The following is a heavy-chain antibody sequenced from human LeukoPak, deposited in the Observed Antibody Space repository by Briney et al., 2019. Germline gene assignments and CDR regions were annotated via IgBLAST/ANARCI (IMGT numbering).Heavy chain of an antibody. CDR2: IYYSATT. D-gene: IGHD5-18*01. Sequence: PSQTLSLTCTVSDGSIRSSRDYLGSIHQPPVKGPQSLWRIYYSATTYHKPSLNSRGTISAHTSKNQFSLPLCSVSATDPAVYYCVRPPAFSSGYFDYWGQGTLVTVSS. CDR1: DGSIRSSRDY. CDR3: VRPPAFSSGYFDY. J-gene: IGHJ4*02. V-gene: IGHV4-39*01.